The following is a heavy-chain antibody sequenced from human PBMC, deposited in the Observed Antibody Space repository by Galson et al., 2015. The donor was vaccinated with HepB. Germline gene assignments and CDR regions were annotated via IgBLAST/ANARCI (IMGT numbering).Heavy chain of an antibody. D-gene: IGHD3-10*01. V-gene: IGHV3-30-3*01. Sequence: SLRLSCAASGFTFSSYAMHWVRQAPGKGLEWVAVISYDGSNKYYADSVKGRFTISRDNSKSTLYLQMNSLRAEDTAVYYCARDGLTHGITIDYWGQGTLVTVSS. CDR1: GFTFSSYA. CDR3: ARDGLTHGITIDY. CDR2: ISYDGSNK. J-gene: IGHJ4*02.